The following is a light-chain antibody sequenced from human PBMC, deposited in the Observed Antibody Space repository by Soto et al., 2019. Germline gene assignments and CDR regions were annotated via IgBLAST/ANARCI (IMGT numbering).Light chain of an antibody. Sequence: QSALTQPPSVSGSPGQSVTISCTGTSSDVGSYNRVSWYQQPPGTAPKLMIYEVTNRPSGVPDRFSGSKSGNTASLTISGLQAEDEADYYCCSYSGSSTYVFGTGTKLTVL. CDR2: EVT. CDR3: CSYSGSSTYV. J-gene: IGLJ1*01. CDR1: SSDVGSYNR. V-gene: IGLV2-18*02.